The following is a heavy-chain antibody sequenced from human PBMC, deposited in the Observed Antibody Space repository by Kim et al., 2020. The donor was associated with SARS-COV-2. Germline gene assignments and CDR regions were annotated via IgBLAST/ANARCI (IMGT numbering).Heavy chain of an antibody. Sequence: ASVKVSCKASGYTFTSYGISWVRQAPGQGLEWMGWISAYNGNTNYAQKLQGRVTMTTDTSTSTVYMELRSLRSDDTAVYYCARDRRYSSSYIFDYWGQGTLVTVSS. CDR1: GYTFTSYG. V-gene: IGHV1-18*01. CDR2: ISAYNGNT. CDR3: ARDRRYSSSYIFDY. J-gene: IGHJ4*02. D-gene: IGHD6-13*01.